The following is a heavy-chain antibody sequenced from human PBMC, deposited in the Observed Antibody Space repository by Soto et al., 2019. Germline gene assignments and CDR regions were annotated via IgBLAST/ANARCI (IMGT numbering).Heavy chain of an antibody. CDR2: INAGNGNT. J-gene: IGHJ5*01. CDR1: GYTFTSYA. CDR3: ARGFPLWFDS. D-gene: IGHD3-3*01. Sequence: ASVKVSCKASGYTFTSYAIDWVRQAPGQRLEWMGWINAGNGNTKYSQKLQGRVTITRDTSASTAYMELSSLRSEDTAVYYCARGFPLWFDSWGQGTLVTVSS. V-gene: IGHV1-3*01.